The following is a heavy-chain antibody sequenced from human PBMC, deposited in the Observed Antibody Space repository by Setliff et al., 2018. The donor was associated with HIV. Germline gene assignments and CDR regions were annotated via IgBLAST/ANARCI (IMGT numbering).Heavy chain of an antibody. CDR3: ARGGDSGYDWTPYYYYYYMDV. CDR1: GGSISSYY. V-gene: IGHV4-59*01. CDR2: IYYSGST. D-gene: IGHD5-12*01. Sequence: SETLSLTCTVSGGSISSYYWSWIRQPPGKGLEWIGYIYYSGSTNYNPSLKSRVTISVDTSKNQFSLKLSSVTAADTAVYYCARGGDSGYDWTPYYYYYYMDVWGKGTTVTVSS. J-gene: IGHJ6*03.